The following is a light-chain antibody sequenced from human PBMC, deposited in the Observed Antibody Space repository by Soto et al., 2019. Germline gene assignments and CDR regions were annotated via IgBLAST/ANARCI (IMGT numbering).Light chain of an antibody. CDR1: QSMSSY. V-gene: IGKV1-39*01. Sequence: DIQMTQSPSSLSASVGARVTITCRASQSMSSYLNWYQQKPGKAPKLLIYSASSLQSGVPSRFSVSGSGTDFTLTITSLQPDNFATHPCQQRYSTPPTFGPETKVDI. J-gene: IGKJ3*01. CDR2: SAS. CDR3: QQRYSTPPT.